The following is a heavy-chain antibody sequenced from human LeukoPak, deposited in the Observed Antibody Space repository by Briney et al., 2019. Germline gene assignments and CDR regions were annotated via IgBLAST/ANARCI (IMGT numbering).Heavy chain of an antibody. CDR1: GSTFSSYA. J-gene: IGHJ4*02. Sequence: HGASVKVSCKASGSTFSSYAISWVRQAPGQGLEWMGGIIPIFGTANYAQKFQGRVTITADESTSTAYMELSSLRSEDTAVYYCARVRVRGVISQPFDYWGQGTLVTVSS. CDR3: ARVRVRGVISQPFDY. D-gene: IGHD3-10*01. CDR2: IIPIFGTA. V-gene: IGHV1-69*01.